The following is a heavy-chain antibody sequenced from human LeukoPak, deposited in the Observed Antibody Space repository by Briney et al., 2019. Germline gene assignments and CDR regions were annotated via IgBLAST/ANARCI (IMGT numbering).Heavy chain of an antibody. V-gene: IGHV3-30-3*01. CDR2: ISYDGSNK. CDR1: GFTFSSYA. CDR3: GRNQTPPVIFFDS. J-gene: IGHJ4*02. Sequence: PGRSLRLSCAASGFTFSSYAMHWVRQAPGKGLEWVAVISYDGSNKYYADSVKGRFTISRDNSKNTLYLQMNSLRAEDTAVYYCGRNQTPPVIFFDSGGKEPLVTASS. D-gene: IGHD2-21*01.